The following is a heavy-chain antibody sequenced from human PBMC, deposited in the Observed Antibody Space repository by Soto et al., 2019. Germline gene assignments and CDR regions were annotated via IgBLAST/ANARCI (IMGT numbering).Heavy chain of an antibody. J-gene: IGHJ5*02. D-gene: IGHD1-26*01. CDR2: IKQDGNEK. CDR1: GLTFSSNW. V-gene: IGHV3-7*04. CDR3: ARVVGATNWFDP. Sequence: EVQLVESGGGLVQPGGSLRLSCAASGLTFSSNWMSWVRQAPGRGLECVANIKQDGNEKYYVDSVKGRFTISRDNAKNSLYLQMNSLTAEDTAVYYCARVVGATNWFDPWGQGTLVTVSS.